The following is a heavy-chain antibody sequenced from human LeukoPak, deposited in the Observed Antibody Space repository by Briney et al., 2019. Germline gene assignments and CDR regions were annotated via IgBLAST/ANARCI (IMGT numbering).Heavy chain of an antibody. V-gene: IGHV3-74*01. CDR2: INSDGSTT. J-gene: IGHJ4*02. D-gene: IGHD6-19*01. Sequence: PGGSLRLSCAASGFTFSNSWMHWVRQAPGKGLLWVSHINSDGSTTNYADSVKGRFTISRDNAKNTLYLQMNSLRAEDTAVYYCAKFIAVAAIDYWGQGTLVTVSS. CDR1: GFTFSNSW. CDR3: AKFIAVAAIDY.